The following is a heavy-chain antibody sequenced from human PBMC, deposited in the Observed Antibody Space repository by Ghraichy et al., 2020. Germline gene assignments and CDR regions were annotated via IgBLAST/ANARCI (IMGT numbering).Heavy chain of an antibody. D-gene: IGHD3-16*01. V-gene: IGHV3-48*01. Sequence: GESLNISCAASGFSFSSYTMNWVRQAPGKGLEWVSYISSSSASIYYADSVKGRFTISRDNAKDSLHLQINSLKAEDTGVYYCARFRGGFYFDYWGQGTLVTVSS. CDR1: GFSFSSYT. J-gene: IGHJ4*02. CDR3: ARFRGGFYFDY. CDR2: ISSSSASI.